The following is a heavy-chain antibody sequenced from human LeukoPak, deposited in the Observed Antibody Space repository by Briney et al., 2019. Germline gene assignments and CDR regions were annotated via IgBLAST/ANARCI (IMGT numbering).Heavy chain of an antibody. J-gene: IGHJ4*02. CDR1: GGSFSGYY. V-gene: IGHV4-34*01. CDR3: ARGGIRRPDYFDY. Sequence: PSETLSLTCAVYGGSFSGYYWSWIRQPPGKGLEWIGEINHSGSTNYNPSLKSRVTISVDTSKNQFSLKLSSVTAADTAVYYCARGGIRRPDYFDYWGREPWSPSPQ. D-gene: IGHD4-17*01. CDR2: INHSGST.